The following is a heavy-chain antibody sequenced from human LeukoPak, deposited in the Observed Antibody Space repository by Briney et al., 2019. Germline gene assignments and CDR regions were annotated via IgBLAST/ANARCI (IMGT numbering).Heavy chain of an antibody. V-gene: IGHV3-20*04. D-gene: IGHD2-2*01. CDR3: ARGGGYCSGTSCQSGDY. J-gene: IGHJ4*02. CDR1: GFTFDDYG. CDR2: INWNGGST. Sequence: PGGSLRLSCAASGFTFDDYGMSWVRQAPGKGLEWVSGINWNGGSTGYADSVKGRFTISRDNAKNSLYLQMSSLRAEDTAVYYCARGGGYCSGTSCQSGDYWGQGTLVTVSS.